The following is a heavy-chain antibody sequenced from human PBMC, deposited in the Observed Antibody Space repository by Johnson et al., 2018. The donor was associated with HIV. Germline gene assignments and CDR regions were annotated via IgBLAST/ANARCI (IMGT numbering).Heavy chain of an antibody. D-gene: IGHD6-13*01. Sequence: VQLVESGGGLVTPGGSLRLSCAASGFTFSNAWMSWVRQAPGKGLEWVGRITSNADGGTTDYAAPVKGRFTISRDDSKNTLYLQMNSLRVEDTAVYYCAKDQWSSSWTNDAFDIWGQGTMVTVSS. CDR3: AKDQWSSSWTNDAFDI. V-gene: IGHV3-15*01. CDR2: ITSNADGGTT. J-gene: IGHJ3*02. CDR1: GFTFSNAW.